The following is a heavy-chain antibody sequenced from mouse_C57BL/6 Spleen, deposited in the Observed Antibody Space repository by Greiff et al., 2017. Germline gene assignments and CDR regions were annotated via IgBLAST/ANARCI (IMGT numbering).Heavy chain of an antibody. CDR1: GYTFTDYY. J-gene: IGHJ4*01. V-gene: IGHV1-19*01. Sequence: VQLKQSGPVLVKPGASVKMSCKASGYTFTDYYMNWVKQSHGKSLEWIGVINPYNGGTSYNQKFKGKATLTVDKSSSTAYMELNSLTSEDSAVYYCARDLYYYGSSYDAMDYWGQGTSVTVSS. CDR3: ARDLYYYGSSYDAMDY. CDR2: INPYNGGT. D-gene: IGHD1-1*01.